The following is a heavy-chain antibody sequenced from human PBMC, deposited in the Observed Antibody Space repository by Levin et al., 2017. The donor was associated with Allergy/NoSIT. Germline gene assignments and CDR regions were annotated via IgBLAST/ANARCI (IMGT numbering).Heavy chain of an antibody. CDR3: ARERRGYSYGSGAFDI. CDR2: IKQDGSEK. Sequence: GGSLRLSCAASGFTFSSYWMSWVRQAPGKGLEWVANIKQDGSEKYYVDSVKGRFTISRDNAKNSLYLQMNSLRAEDTAVYYCARERRGYSYGSGAFDIWGQGTMVTVSS. D-gene: IGHD5-18*01. J-gene: IGHJ3*02. CDR1: GFTFSSYW. V-gene: IGHV3-7*01.